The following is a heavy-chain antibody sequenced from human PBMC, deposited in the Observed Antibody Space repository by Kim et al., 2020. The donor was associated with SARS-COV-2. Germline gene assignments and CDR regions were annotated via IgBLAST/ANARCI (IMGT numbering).Heavy chain of an antibody. V-gene: IGHV3-7*01. D-gene: IGHD1-26*01. Sequence: GGSLRLSCAASGFTFSSHWMSWVRQVPGKGLEWVANIKEDGSEKYYVDSVKGRFTISRDNAKNSLFLQMNSLRAEDTAVYYCARRSGLDFWGQGTLVTVS. J-gene: IGHJ4*02. CDR3: ARRSGLDF. CDR1: GFTFSSHW. CDR2: IKEDGSEK.